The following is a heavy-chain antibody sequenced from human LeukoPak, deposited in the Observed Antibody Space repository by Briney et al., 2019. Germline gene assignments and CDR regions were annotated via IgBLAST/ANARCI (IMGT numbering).Heavy chain of an antibody. D-gene: IGHD5-12*01. V-gene: IGHV6-1*01. CDR1: GDSVSTNSAA. CDR2: TYYRFKWYN. CDR3: ARDKGGSGYDHLDA. Sequence: SQTLTLTCAISGDSVSTNSAAWHWIRQSPSRGLEWLGRTYYRFKWYNDYAVSVKIRIAINPDTSKNQFSLQLNSVTPEDTAVYYCARDKGGSGYDHLDAWGQGTLVTVSS. J-gene: IGHJ5*02.